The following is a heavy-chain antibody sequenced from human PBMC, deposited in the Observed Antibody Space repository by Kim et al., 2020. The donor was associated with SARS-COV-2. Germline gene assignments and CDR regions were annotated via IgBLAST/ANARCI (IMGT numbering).Heavy chain of an antibody. CDR3: ARDTGAGSSWYTSVSTYYYYGMDV. Sequence: GGSLRLSCAASGFTFSSYSMNWVRQAPGKGLEWVSYISSSSSTIYYADSVKGRFTISRDNAKNSLYLQMNSLRAEDTAVYYCARDTGAGSSWYTSVSTYYYYGMDVWGQGTTVTVSS. CDR1: GFTFSSYS. J-gene: IGHJ6*02. V-gene: IGHV3-48*04. D-gene: IGHD6-13*01. CDR2: ISSSSSTI.